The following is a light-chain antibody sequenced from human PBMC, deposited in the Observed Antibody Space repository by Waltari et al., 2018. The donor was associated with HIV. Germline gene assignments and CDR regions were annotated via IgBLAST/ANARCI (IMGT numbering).Light chain of an antibody. CDR2: YDS. CDR3: HLWDSSSDHPV. V-gene: IGLV3-21*04. Sequence: SYVLTQPPSVSVAPGKTARITCGGNNIGSKSVHWYQQKPGQAPVLVIYYDSDRPSVIPGRFSGSNSGGTATLTISSVEDGDEADYYCHLWDSSSDHPVFGGGTKLTVL. J-gene: IGLJ3*02. CDR1: NIGSKS.